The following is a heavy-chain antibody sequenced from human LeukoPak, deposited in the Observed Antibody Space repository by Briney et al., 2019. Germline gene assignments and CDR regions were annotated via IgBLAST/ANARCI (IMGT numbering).Heavy chain of an antibody. D-gene: IGHD6-19*01. CDR1: GYSFTSYW. CDR2: IYPGDSDT. J-gene: IGHJ4*02. CDR3: ARLYSSGWPGWGY. Sequence: GESLKISCKGSGYSFTSYWIGWVRQMPGKGLEWMGIIYPGDSDTRYSPSCQGQVTISADQSISTAYLQWSSLKASDPAMYYCARLYSSGWPGWGYWGQGTLVTVSS. V-gene: IGHV5-51*01.